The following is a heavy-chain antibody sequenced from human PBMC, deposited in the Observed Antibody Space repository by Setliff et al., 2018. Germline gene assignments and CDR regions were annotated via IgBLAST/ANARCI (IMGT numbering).Heavy chain of an antibody. V-gene: IGHV3-23*01. Sequence: PGGSLGLSCAASGFTFSSYAMTWVRQAPGKGLEWVSGISGYGSRTYYADSVKGRSTISRDNSQNTMYLQMNSLRAEDTAVYYCIRDTSGRDAFDIWGQGTMVTVSS. D-gene: IGHD6-19*01. CDR1: GFTFSSYA. CDR3: IRDTSGRDAFDI. J-gene: IGHJ3*02. CDR2: ISGYGSRT.